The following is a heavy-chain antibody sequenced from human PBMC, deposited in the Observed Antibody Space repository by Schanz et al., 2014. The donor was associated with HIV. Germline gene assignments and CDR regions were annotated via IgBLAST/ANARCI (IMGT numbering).Heavy chain of an antibody. CDR2: ITRGGNT. V-gene: IGHV4-34*01. CDR1: GGSFSANY. J-gene: IGHJ4*02. Sequence: QVQLQQWGAGLLKPSETLSLTCAVYGGSFSANYWSWIRQPPGRGLEWIGEITRGGNTNYNSSLKSRVTISVDPSKTQFPLKLKSVTATDTAVYYCARVIGGSGSYWPFDYWGQGALVTVSS. D-gene: IGHD3-10*01. CDR3: ARVIGGSGSYWPFDY.